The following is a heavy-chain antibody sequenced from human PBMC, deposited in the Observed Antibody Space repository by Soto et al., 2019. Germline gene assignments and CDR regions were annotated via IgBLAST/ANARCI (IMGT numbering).Heavy chain of an antibody. CDR1: GGSISSGGYY. CDR2: IYYSGST. V-gene: IGHV4-31*03. Sequence: SETLSLTCTVSGGSISSGGYYWSWIRQHPGKGLEWIGYIYYSGSTYYNPSLKSRVTISVDTSKNQFSLKLSSVTAADTAVYYCARFLCATLTTRTYVAFDIWDPARMVT. J-gene: IGHJ3*02. D-gene: IGHD4-4*01. CDR3: ARFLCATLTTRTYVAFDI.